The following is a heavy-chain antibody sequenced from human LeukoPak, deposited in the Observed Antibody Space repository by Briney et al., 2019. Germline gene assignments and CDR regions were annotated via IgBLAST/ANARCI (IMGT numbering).Heavy chain of an antibody. J-gene: IGHJ6*03. CDR1: GFTFSGSA. V-gene: IGHV3-73*01. CDR2: IRSKANSYAT. Sequence: PGGSLKLSCAASGFTFSGSAMHWVRQASGKGLEWVGRIRSKANSYATAYAASVKGRFTISRDDSKNTAYLQMNSLKTEDTAVYYCTRRGPYCSSTSCYSYYHYMDVWGKGTTVTVSS. D-gene: IGHD2-2*01. CDR3: TRRGPYCSSTSCYSYYHYMDV.